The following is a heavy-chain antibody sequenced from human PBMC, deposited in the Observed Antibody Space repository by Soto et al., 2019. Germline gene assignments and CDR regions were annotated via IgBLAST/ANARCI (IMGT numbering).Heavy chain of an antibody. Sequence: GGSLRLSCAASGFSFSDYYMTWIRQAPGQGLEWVSYISSRSGTIFYADSVKGRFTLSRDNSKNSMYLQMNSLRAEDTAVYYCAREVDRALVGSPHYFDYWGQGTLVTVPS. CDR1: GFSFSDYY. CDR3: AREVDRALVGSPHYFDY. J-gene: IGHJ4*01. CDR2: ISSRSGTI. D-gene: IGHD5-18*01. V-gene: IGHV3-11*01.